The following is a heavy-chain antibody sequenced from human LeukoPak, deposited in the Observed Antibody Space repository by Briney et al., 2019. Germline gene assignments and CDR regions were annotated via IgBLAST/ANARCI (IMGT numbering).Heavy chain of an antibody. CDR3: ARPSSGWYVLDY. V-gene: IGHV5-10-1*01. CDR1: GXSFTSYC. CDR2: IDPSDSYT. D-gene: IGHD6-19*01. Sequence: GESLKISFKGSGXSFTSYCISWVRQMPGKGLEWMRRIDPSDSYTNYSPSFQGHVTISADKSISTAYLQWSSLKASDTAMYYCARPSSGWYVLDYWGQGTLVTVSS. J-gene: IGHJ4*02.